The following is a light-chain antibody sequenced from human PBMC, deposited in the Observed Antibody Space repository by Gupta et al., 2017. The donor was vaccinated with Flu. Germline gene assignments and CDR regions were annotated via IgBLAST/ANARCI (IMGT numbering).Light chain of an antibody. CDR3: SSDAGSNIEV. Sequence: VTISCTGTNSDVGGYEYACWNQQHPGKAHKLMVYEVRKRPAGVADRLSGSKSGNTASLTVSGRKEEEEADYYGSSDAGSNIEVFGTGTKVTVL. J-gene: IGLJ1*01. CDR1: NSDVGGYEY. CDR2: EVR. V-gene: IGLV2-8*01.